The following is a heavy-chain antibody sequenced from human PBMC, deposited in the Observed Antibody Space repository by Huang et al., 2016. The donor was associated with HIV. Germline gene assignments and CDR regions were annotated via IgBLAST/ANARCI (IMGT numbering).Heavy chain of an antibody. D-gene: IGHD6-25*01. CDR2: INPNSGGR. Sequence: QVQLVQSGAEVKKPGASVKVSCKASGYTFTGDYMHWVRQAPGQGLGWVGGINPNSGGRNYAQELQGRVTMTRDTSISTAYMELSRLRSDDTAVYYCAAGVGPAADYYYYYGMDVWGQGTTVTVSS. CDR3: AAGVGPAADYYYYYGMDV. CDR1: GYTFTGDY. J-gene: IGHJ6*02. V-gene: IGHV1-2*02.